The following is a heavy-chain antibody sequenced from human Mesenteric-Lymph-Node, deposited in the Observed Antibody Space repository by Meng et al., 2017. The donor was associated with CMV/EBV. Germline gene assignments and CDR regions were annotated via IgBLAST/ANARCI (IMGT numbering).Heavy chain of an antibody. CDR1: GYSFTGYW. D-gene: IGHD3-10*01. CDR3: ARFALRPFVRFDY. Sequence: KVSCKGSGYSFTGYWIGWVRQMPGKGLEWMGIIYPGDSDTRYSPSFQGQVTISADKSISTAYLQWSSLKASDTAMYYCARFALRPFVRFDYWGQGTLVTVSS. V-gene: IGHV5-51*01. J-gene: IGHJ4*02. CDR2: IYPGDSDT.